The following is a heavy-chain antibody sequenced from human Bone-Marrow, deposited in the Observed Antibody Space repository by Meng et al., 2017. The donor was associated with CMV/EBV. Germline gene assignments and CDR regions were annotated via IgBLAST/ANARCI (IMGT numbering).Heavy chain of an antibody. CDR1: GYSISSGYY. D-gene: IGHD2-2*01. CDR3: PSPSRNIVVVPEVTRGHYYYYYGMDV. CDR2: IYHSGST. V-gene: IGHV4-38-2*02. J-gene: IGHJ6*02. Sequence: SETLSLTCTVSGYSISSGYYWGWIRQPPGKGLEWIGSIYHSGSTYYNPSLKSRVTISVDTSKNQFSLKLSSVTAADTAVYYCPSPSRNIVVVPEVTRGHYYYYYGMDVWGQGTTVTVSS.